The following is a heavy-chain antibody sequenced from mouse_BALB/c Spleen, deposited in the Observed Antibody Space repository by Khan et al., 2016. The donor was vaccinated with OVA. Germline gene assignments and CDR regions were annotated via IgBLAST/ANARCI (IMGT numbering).Heavy chain of an antibody. Sequence: EVQLVESGPGLVKPSQSLSLTCTVTGYSITSGYAWHWIRQFPGNKLEWMGYISYSGGTSYNPSLHSRISIPRDTSKNQFFLQLNSVTTEDTATYYCARGNYYWYYFDYWGQGTPLTVSS. J-gene: IGHJ2*01. D-gene: IGHD1-1*01. CDR1: GYSITSGYA. CDR2: ISYSGGT. V-gene: IGHV3-2*02. CDR3: ARGNYYWYYFDY.